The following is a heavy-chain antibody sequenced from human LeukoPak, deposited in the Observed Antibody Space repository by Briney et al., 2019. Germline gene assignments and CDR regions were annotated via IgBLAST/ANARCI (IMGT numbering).Heavy chain of an antibody. Sequence: PGGSLRLSCAASGFTFSSYWMHWVRQAPGKGLVWVSRINSDGSSTSYADSVKGRFTISRDNAKNTLYLQMNSLRAEDTAVYYCARGLTYYYDSSGYRGAFDIWGQGTMVTVSS. D-gene: IGHD3-22*01. V-gene: IGHV3-74*01. J-gene: IGHJ3*02. CDR1: GFTFSSYW. CDR3: ARGLTYYYDSSGYRGAFDI. CDR2: INSDGSST.